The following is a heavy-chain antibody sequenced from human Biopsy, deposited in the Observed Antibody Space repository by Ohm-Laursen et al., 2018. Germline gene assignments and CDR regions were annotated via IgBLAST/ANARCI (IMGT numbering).Heavy chain of an antibody. V-gene: IGHV3-9*01. D-gene: IGHD3-3*01. Sequence: SLRLSCAASGFTFDDHVMHWVRQAPGKGLEWVSGISWDGGSEGYADSVKGRFTISRDNAKNSLFLQMNSLTTEATALYYCVRGYSSSWSGYLDHWGQGTLVTVSS. CDR1: GFTFDDHV. CDR2: ISWDGGSE. J-gene: IGHJ4*02. CDR3: VRGYSSSWSGYLDH.